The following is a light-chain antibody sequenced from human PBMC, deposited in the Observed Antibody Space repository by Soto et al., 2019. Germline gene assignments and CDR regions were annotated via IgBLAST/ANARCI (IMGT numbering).Light chain of an antibody. CDR3: QQYNRYSRVYT. CDR2: DAS. J-gene: IGKJ2*01. V-gene: IGKV1-5*01. Sequence: DIQMTQSPSTLSASVGDRVTITCRASQSISSWLAWYQQKPGKAPKLLIYDASSLESGVPSRFSGSGSGTEFTLTISSLQPDDFATYYCQQYNRYSRVYTVGQGTKLEIK. CDR1: QSISSW.